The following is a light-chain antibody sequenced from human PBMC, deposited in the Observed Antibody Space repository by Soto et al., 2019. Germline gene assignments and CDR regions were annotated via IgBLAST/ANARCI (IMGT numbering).Light chain of an antibody. J-gene: IGLJ3*02. CDR1: SSDVGGYNF. CDR2: EVS. CDR3: SSYTSSSPRV. V-gene: IGLV2-14*01. Sequence: QSALTQPASVSGSPGQSITISCTGTSSDVGGYNFVSWYQQHPGKAPKLLIYEVSYRSSGVSNRFSGSKSGNTASLTIFGLQAEDEGDYYCSSYTSSSPRVFGGGTKLTVL.